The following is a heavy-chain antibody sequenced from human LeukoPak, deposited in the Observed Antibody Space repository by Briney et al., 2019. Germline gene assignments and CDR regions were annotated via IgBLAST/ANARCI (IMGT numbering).Heavy chain of an antibody. CDR1: GGSFSGYY. CDR2: SHGGGST. V-gene: IGHV4-4*07. Sequence: SETLSLTCAVYGGSFSGYYWSWLRQTPGKGLEWIGRSHGGGSTNYNPSLKNRVTISIDKSKNHLSLSLRSVTAADTALYFCARDGCYDIGVFDFWGQGTLVTVSS. J-gene: IGHJ4*02. CDR3: ARDGCYDIGVFDF. D-gene: IGHD3-22*01.